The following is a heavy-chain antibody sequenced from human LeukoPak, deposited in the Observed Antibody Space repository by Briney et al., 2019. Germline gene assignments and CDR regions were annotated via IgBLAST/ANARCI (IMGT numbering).Heavy chain of an antibody. CDR3: AKQIAVAGTGDYFDY. J-gene: IGHJ4*02. Sequence: PGGSLRLSCAASGFTFSSYVMSWVRQAPGKGLEWVSAISGSGGSTYYADSVKGRFTISRDNSKNTLYLQMNSLRAEDTAVYYCAKQIAVAGTGDYFDYWGQGTLVTVSS. D-gene: IGHD6-19*01. CDR2: ISGSGGST. V-gene: IGHV3-23*01. CDR1: GFTFSSYV.